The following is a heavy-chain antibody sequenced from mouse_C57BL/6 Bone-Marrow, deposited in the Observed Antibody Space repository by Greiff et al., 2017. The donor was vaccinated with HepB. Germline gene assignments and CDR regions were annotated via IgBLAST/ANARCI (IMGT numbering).Heavy chain of an antibody. CDR1: GYTFTDYY. V-gene: IGHV1-19*01. D-gene: IGHD2-4*01. CDR3: ARYSYDYDWFAY. CDR2: INPYNGGT. J-gene: IGHJ3*01. Sequence: VQLQQSGPVLVKPGASVKMSCKASGYTFTDYYMNWVKQSHGKSLEWIGVINPYNGGTSYNQKFKGKATLTVDKSSSTAYMELNSLTSEDSAVYYCARYSYDYDWFAYWGQGTLVTVSA.